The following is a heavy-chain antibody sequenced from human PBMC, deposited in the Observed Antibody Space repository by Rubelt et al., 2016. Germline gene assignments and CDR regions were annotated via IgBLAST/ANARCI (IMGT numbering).Heavy chain of an antibody. D-gene: IGHD6-13*01. CDR2: ISAYNGNT. V-gene: IGHV1-18*01. Sequence: QVQLVQSGSELKKPGASVKVSCKASGYTFTSYGISWVRQAPGQGLEWMGWISAYNGNTNYAQKLQGRVTITADKSTSTAYMELSSLRSDDTAVYYCARDLYAGAAGFDYWGQGTLVTVSS. CDR1: GYTFTSYG. J-gene: IGHJ4*02. CDR3: ARDLYAGAAGFDY.